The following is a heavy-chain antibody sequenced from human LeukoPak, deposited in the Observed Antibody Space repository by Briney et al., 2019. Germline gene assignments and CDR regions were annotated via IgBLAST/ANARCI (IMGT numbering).Heavy chain of an antibody. CDR3: ARDEGGSYFNY. J-gene: IGHJ4*02. D-gene: IGHD1-26*01. CDR1: GGSISSSSYY. V-gene: IGHV4-39*01. Sequence: SETLSLTCTVSGGSISSSSYYWGWIRQPPGKGLEWIGSIYHSGSTYYNPSLKSRVTISVDTSKNQFSLKLSSVTAADTAVYYCARDEGGSYFNYWGQGTLVTVSS. CDR2: IYHSGST.